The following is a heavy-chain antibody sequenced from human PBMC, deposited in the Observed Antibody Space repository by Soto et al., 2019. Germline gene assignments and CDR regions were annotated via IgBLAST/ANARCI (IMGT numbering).Heavy chain of an antibody. CDR2: INHDGSET. J-gene: IGHJ4*02. CDR1: GFAFSGYS. CDR3: ARIGYGFSYGGVVDS. V-gene: IGHV3-30-3*01. Sequence: QVQLVESGGGVVQPGRSLRLSCAASGFAFSGYSMQWVRQPPGKGLEWVAVINHDGSETYYADSVKGRFTVSQHDSKNTLSVQMNSLRPEYTAIYRCARIGYGFSYGGVVDSWGQGAPVIVSS. D-gene: IGHD5-18*01.